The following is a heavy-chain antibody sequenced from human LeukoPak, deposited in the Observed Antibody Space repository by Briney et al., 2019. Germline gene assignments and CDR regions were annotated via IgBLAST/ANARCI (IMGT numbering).Heavy chain of an antibody. CDR1: GFTFGSYG. CDR2: IRYDGSDR. CDR3: AKDGQQQLLDY. V-gene: IGHV3-30*02. D-gene: IGHD6-13*01. J-gene: IGHJ4*02. Sequence: GGSQRLSCAATGFTFGSYGIYWVRQAPGKGLEWVAGIRYDGSDRSYADPVKGRFTISRDNSKNTLYLQMNSLRAEDTAVYYCAKDGQQQLLDYWGQGTLVTVSS.